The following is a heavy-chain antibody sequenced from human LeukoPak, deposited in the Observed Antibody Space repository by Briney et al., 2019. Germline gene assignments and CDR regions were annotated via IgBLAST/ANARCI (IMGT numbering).Heavy chain of an antibody. V-gene: IGHV4-4*09. CDR1: GCSISSYY. Sequence: KSSETLSLTCTVSGCSISSYYWSWVRQPPGKGLEWIGYIYTSGSTNYNPSLKSRVTISVDTSKNQFSLKLSSVTAADTAVYYCARHRSDFWSGSNWLDLWGQGTLVTVSS. J-gene: IGHJ5*02. CDR3: ARHRSDFWSGSNWLDL. D-gene: IGHD3-3*01. CDR2: IYTSGST.